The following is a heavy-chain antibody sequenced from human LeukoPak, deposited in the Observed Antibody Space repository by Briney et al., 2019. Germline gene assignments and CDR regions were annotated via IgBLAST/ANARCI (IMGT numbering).Heavy chain of an antibody. J-gene: IGHJ3*02. D-gene: IGHD4/OR15-4a*01. Sequence: GGCLRLSCSASGFTFNSYPVHWVRQAPGKGLEYVSGINRNGGSTYYADSVKGRFTISRDNSKNTLYLQMSSLRAEDTAVYYCVKESGFMVAPNSAFDIWGQGTMVTVS. CDR3: VKESGFMVAPNSAFDI. V-gene: IGHV3-64D*06. CDR1: GFTFNSYP. CDR2: INRNGGST.